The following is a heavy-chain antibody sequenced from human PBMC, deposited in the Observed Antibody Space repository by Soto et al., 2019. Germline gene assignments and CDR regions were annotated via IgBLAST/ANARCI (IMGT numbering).Heavy chain of an antibody. CDR1: GYRIINYW. CDR2: IYPGDSDT. CDR3: ARQGYAGTFDY. V-gene: IGHV5-51*01. Sequence: GESLKISCKGSGYRIINYWIGWVRQMPGKGLEWMGIIYPGDSDTRYSPSFQGQVTISADKSISTAYLQWSSLKASDTAMYYCARQGYAGTFDYWGQGTLVTVSS. D-gene: IGHD5-12*01. J-gene: IGHJ4*02.